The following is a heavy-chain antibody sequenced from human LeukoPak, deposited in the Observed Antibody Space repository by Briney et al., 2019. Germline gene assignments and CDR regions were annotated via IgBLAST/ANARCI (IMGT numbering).Heavy chain of an antibody. CDR1: GYTFTSYY. V-gene: IGHV1-46*01. CDR3: AREAGTTNPFDY. CDR2: INPSGGST. J-gene: IGHJ4*02. D-gene: IGHD1-1*01. Sequence: ASVKVSCKASGYTFTSYYMHWVRQAPGQGLERMGIINPSGGSTSYAQKFQGRVTMTRDTSTSTVYMELSSLRSEDTAVYYCAREAGTTNPFDYWGQGTLVTVSS.